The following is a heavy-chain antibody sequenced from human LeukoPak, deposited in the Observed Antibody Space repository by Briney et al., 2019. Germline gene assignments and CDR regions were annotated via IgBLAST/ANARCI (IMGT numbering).Heavy chain of an antibody. V-gene: IGHV4-30-4*01. CDR1: GDSISNYY. Sequence: SETLSLTCTVSGDSISNYYWSWIRQPPGKGLEWIGYIYYSGSTYYNPSLKSRVTISVDTSKNQFSLKLSSVTAADTAVYYCARSKLYGFDYWGQGTLVTVSS. CDR2: IYYSGST. CDR3: ARSKLYGFDY. D-gene: IGHD2/OR15-2a*01. J-gene: IGHJ4*02.